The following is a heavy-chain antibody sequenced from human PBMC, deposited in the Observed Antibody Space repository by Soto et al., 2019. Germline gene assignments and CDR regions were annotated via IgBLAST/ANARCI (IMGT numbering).Heavy chain of an antibody. V-gene: IGHV3-48*01. Sequence: EVHLVASGGGLVQPGGSLRLSCAASGFIFSSYAINWVRQAPGKGLEWVSYISGSGTTIYYAVSVKGRFTISRDYAKSSLYLQMNSLRAEDTAMYYCASFSRMADGYYWGQGTLVTVSS. CDR2: ISGSGTTI. CDR3: ASFSRMADGYY. D-gene: IGHD3-22*01. J-gene: IGHJ4*02. CDR1: GFIFSSYA.